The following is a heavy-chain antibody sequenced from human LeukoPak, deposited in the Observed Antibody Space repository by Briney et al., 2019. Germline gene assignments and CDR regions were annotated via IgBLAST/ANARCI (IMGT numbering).Heavy chain of an antibody. CDR2: IKQDGSEK. V-gene: IGHV3-7*01. Sequence: PGGSLRLSCAASGFTVSSNYMSWVRQAPGKGLEWVANIKQDGSEKYYVDSVKGRFTISRDNAKNSLYLQMNSLRAEDTAVYYCARSRAPITFGGVIVIGPDYWGQGTLVTVSS. J-gene: IGHJ4*02. CDR3: ARSRAPITFGGVIVIGPDY. CDR1: GFTVSSNY. D-gene: IGHD3-16*02.